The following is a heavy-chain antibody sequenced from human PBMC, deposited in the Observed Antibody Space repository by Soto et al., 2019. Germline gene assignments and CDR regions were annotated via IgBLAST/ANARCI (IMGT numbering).Heavy chain of an antibody. CDR2: IVVGSGNT. CDR1: GFTFTSSA. Sequence: SVKVSCKASGFTFTSSAMQWVRQARGQRLEWIGWIVVGSGNTNYAQKFQERVTITRDMSTSTAYMELSSLRSEDTAVYYCAADQGGSGSYLGYYYYYGMDVWRQGTTVTVSS. V-gene: IGHV1-58*02. J-gene: IGHJ6*02. D-gene: IGHD3-10*01. CDR3: AADQGGSGSYLGYYYYYGMDV.